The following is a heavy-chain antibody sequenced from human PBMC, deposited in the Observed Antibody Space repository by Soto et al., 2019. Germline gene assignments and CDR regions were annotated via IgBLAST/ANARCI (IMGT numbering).Heavy chain of an antibody. D-gene: IGHD1-1*01. CDR2: IYYSGST. Sequence: SETLSLTCTVSGGSISSGDYYWSWIRQPPGKGLEWIGYIYYSGSTYYNPSLKSRVTISVDTSKNQFSLKLSSVTAADTAVYYCARQDRNWIFDYWGQGTLVTVSS. J-gene: IGHJ4*02. V-gene: IGHV4-30-4*01. CDR3: ARQDRNWIFDY. CDR1: GGSISSGDYY.